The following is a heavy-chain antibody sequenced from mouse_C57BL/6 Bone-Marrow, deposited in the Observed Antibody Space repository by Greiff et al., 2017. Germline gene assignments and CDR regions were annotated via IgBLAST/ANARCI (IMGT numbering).Heavy chain of an antibody. CDR2: IYPSDSET. CDR1: GYTFTSYW. D-gene: IGHD2-2*01. Sequence: VQLQQSGAELVRPGSSVKLSCKASGYTFTSYWMDWVKQRPGQGLEWIGNIYPSDSETHYNQKFKDKATLTVDKSSSTAYMQLSSLTSEDAAVYYCAIYYGYAWFAYWGQGTLVTVSA. CDR3: AIYYGYAWFAY. V-gene: IGHV1-61*01. J-gene: IGHJ3*01.